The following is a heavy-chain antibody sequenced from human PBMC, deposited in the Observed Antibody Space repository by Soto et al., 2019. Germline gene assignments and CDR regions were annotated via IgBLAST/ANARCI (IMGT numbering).Heavy chain of an antibody. D-gene: IGHD6-19*01. CDR2: IIPIFGTA. Sequence: QVQLVQSGAEVKKPGSSVKVSCKASGGTFSSYAISWVRQAPGQGLEWMGGIIPIFGTANYAQKFQGRVTITADKSTSTAYMELSSLRSEDTAVYYCARGPHWYSSGWHPGYYFDYWGQGTLVTVSS. CDR3: ARGPHWYSSGWHPGYYFDY. CDR1: GGTFSSYA. V-gene: IGHV1-69*06. J-gene: IGHJ4*02.